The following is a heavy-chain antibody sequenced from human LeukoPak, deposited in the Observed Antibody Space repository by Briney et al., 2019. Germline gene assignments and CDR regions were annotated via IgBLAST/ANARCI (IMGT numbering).Heavy chain of an antibody. CDR3: AKHHNTNYYSGGWYLDY. V-gene: IGHV3-30*18. CDR1: GFTFSSYG. Sequence: GGSLRLSCAASGFTFSSYGMHWVRQAPGKGLEWVAVISYDGSNKYYADSVKGRFTISRDNSKNTLYLQMNSLRAEDTAVYYCAKHHNTNYYSGGWYLDYWGKETLSPSPQ. D-gene: IGHD6-19*01. J-gene: IGHJ4*01. CDR2: ISYDGSNK.